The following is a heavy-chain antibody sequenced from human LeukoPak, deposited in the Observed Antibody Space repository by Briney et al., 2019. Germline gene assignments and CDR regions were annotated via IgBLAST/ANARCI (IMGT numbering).Heavy chain of an antibody. D-gene: IGHD2-15*01. V-gene: IGHV1-2*02. CDR2: INPNSGGT. Sequence: ASVKVSCKASGYTFTGYYMHWVRQAPGQGLEWMGWINPNSGGTNYAQKIQGRVTMTRDTSISTAYMELSRLRSGDTGVYYCARELLDIVVVAAARNAFDIWGQGTMVTVSS. J-gene: IGHJ3*02. CDR1: GYTFTGYY. CDR3: ARELLDIVVVAAARNAFDI.